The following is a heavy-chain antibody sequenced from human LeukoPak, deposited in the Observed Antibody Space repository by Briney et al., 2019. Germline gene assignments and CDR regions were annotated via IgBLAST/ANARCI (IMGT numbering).Heavy chain of an antibody. V-gene: IGHV1-2*02. D-gene: IGHD6-19*01. CDR2: INPNSGGT. CDR1: GYTFTGYY. J-gene: IGHJ2*01. CDR3: ARDRGYSSGWLLWYFDL. Sequence: ASVKVSCKASGYTFTGYYMHWVRQAPGQGLEWMGWINPNSGGTNYAQKFQGRVTMTRDTSISTAYMELSRLRSDDTAVYYCARDRGYSSGWLLWYFDLWGRGTLVTVSS.